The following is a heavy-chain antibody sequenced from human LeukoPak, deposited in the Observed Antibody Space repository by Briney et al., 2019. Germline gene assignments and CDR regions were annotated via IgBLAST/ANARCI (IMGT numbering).Heavy chain of an antibody. D-gene: IGHD6-13*01. CDR3: ARDAQQLGGYFDY. V-gene: IGHV1-69*05. CDR1: GGTFSSYA. Sequence: SVKVSCKASGGTFSSYAISWVRQAPGQGLEWMGGIIPIFGTANYAQKFQGRVTITTDESTSTAYMELSSLRSEDTAVYYCARDAQQLGGYFDYWGQGTLVTVSS. J-gene: IGHJ4*02. CDR2: IIPIFGTA.